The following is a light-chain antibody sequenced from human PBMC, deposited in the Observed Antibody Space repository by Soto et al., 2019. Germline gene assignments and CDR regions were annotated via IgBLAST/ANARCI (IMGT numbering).Light chain of an antibody. Sequence: DIQMTQSPSAMSASVGDRVTITCRASQDISNYLAWFQRKPGTVPKRLIYAASSLQSGVPSRFSGSGSGTEFSLTISNLQPEDFATYYCLQHSDYPRTFGQGTKVDIK. CDR1: QDISNY. J-gene: IGKJ2*01. CDR2: AAS. V-gene: IGKV1-17*03. CDR3: LQHSDYPRT.